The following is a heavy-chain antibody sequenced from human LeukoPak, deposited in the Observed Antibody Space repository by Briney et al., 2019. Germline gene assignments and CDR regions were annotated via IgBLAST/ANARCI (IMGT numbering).Heavy chain of an antibody. J-gene: IGHJ3*02. CDR2: TSHIGRT. V-gene: IGHV4-59*11. CDR3: ARDLVTVTKGFDI. D-gene: IGHD4-17*01. Sequence: KSSETLSLTCADSGDSFSSHYWTWIRQSPGTGLEWIGYTSHIGRTNYNPSLKSRVTISIDTSKNQFSLKLRSVTAADTAVYYCARDLVTVTKGFDIWGQGTMVSVSS. CDR1: GDSFSSHY.